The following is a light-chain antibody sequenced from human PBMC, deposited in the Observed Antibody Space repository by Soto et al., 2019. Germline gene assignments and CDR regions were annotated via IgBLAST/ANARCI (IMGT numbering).Light chain of an antibody. CDR1: QSVNNNY. CDR2: GAS. CDR3: QRYGRSPLT. J-gene: IGKJ4*01. V-gene: IGKV3-20*01. Sequence: EIVLTQSTGTLSLSPGERATLSCRASQSVNNNYLAWYQQKPGQAPRLLISGASTRATGIPDRFSGSGSRTDFTLTISRLEPEDFAVYYCQRYGRSPLTFGGGTKVEIK.